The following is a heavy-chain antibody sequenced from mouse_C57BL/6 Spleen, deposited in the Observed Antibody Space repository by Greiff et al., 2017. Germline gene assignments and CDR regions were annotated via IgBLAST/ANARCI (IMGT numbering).Heavy chain of an antibody. CDR2: IHPNSGST. Sequence: QVQLQQSGAELVKPGASVTLSCKASGYTFTSYWMHWVKQRPGQGLEWIGMIHPNSGSTNYNEKFKSKATLTVDKSSSTAYMQLSSLTSEDSAVYYCARGETPAPYFDYWGKGTTLTVSS. CDR3: ARGETPAPYFDY. CDR1: GYTFTSYW. J-gene: IGHJ2*01. V-gene: IGHV1-64*01. D-gene: IGHD2-13*01.